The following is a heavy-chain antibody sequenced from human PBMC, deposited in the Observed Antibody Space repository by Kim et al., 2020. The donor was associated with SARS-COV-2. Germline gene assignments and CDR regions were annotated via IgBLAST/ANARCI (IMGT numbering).Heavy chain of an antibody. J-gene: IGHJ4*02. D-gene: IGHD2-21*01. Sequence: GTTDYVDSVKGRFIISRDSAENTLYLLMNSLTGEDKAVYYCARDVSGEDDHWRQGTLVTVSS. V-gene: IGHV3-74*01. CDR3: ARDVSGEDDH. CDR2: GTT.